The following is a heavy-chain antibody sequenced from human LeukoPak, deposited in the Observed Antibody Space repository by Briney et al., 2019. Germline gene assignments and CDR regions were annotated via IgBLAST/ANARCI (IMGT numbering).Heavy chain of an antibody. J-gene: IGHJ6*02. Sequence: GGSLRLSCAASGFTFSSYDMHWVRQAPGKGLEWVSLISWDGGSTYYADSVKGRFTISRDNSKNSLYLQTNSLRAEDTALYYCAKDTDYYGSGSYPDVWGQGTTVTVSS. CDR1: GFTFSSYD. V-gene: IGHV3-43D*03. CDR3: AKDTDYYGSGSYPDV. CDR2: ISWDGGST. D-gene: IGHD3-10*01.